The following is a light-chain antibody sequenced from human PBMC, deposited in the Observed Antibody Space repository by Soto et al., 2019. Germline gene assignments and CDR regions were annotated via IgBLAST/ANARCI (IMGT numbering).Light chain of an antibody. CDR2: DAS. V-gene: IGKV3-15*01. Sequence: EIVMTQSPATLSVSPGERATLSCRASQSVSTNLAWYQQKPGQTPRLLIYDASIRATSGPANFSGSGSGTEFTLTIGSLQSEDFAVYYCQQYNSWPLTFGGGTKVDI. J-gene: IGKJ4*01. CDR1: QSVSTN. CDR3: QQYNSWPLT.